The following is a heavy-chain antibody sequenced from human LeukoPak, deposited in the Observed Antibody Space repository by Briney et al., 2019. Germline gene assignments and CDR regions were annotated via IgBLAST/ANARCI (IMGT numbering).Heavy chain of an antibody. CDR3: ATLGYSYGTDY. J-gene: IGHJ4*02. V-gene: IGHV4-39*07. Sequence: SETLSLTCTVSGGSISGSSYYWGWIRQPPGKGLEWIGSIYYSGSTYYNPSLKSRVTISVDTSKNQFSLKLSSVTAADTAVYYCATLGYSYGTDYWGQGTLVTVSS. CDR2: IYYSGST. CDR1: GGSISGSSYY. D-gene: IGHD5-18*01.